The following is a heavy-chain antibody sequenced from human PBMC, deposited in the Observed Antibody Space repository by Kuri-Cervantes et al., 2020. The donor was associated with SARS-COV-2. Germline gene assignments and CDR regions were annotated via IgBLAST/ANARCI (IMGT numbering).Heavy chain of an antibody. J-gene: IGHJ6*03. CDR3: ARDLDDFWSGNEFMDV. CDR2: ISYDGSNK. CDR1: GFIFSSYA. D-gene: IGHD3-3*01. V-gene: IGHV3-30*04. Sequence: LSLTCAASGFIFSSYAMHWVRQAPGKGLEWVAVISYDGSNKYYADSVKGRFTISRDNSKNTLYLQMNSLRAEDTAVYYCARDLDDFWSGNEFMDVWGKGTTVTVSS.